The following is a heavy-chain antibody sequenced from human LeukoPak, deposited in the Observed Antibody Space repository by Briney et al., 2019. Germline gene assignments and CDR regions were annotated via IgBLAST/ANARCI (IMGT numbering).Heavy chain of an antibody. CDR3: ARDYYDSSGYSRLQYFQH. CDR2: ISYSGNT. J-gene: IGHJ1*01. V-gene: IGHV4-31*03. CDR1: GGSVSRGGYY. D-gene: IGHD3-22*01. Sequence: PSQTPSLTCTVSGGSVSRGGYYWNWIRQHPAKGLEWIGYISYSGNTHYNPSLKSRVTISKDTSKNQFSLKLSSVTAADTAVYYCARDYYDSSGYSRLQYFQHWGQGTLVTVS.